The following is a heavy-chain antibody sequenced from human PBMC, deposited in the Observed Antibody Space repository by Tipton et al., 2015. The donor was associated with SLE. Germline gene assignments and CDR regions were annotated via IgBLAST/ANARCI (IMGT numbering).Heavy chain of an antibody. V-gene: IGHV4-59*11. CDR1: GGSISSHY. CDR3: ARRRFQSASDY. D-gene: IGHD2-21*01. J-gene: IGHJ4*02. Sequence: TLSLTCTVSGGSISSHYWTWIRQPPGKGLEWIGTIYYSGRTDYNPSLKSRVTMSVDTSMNQFSLKLNSVTAADTAVYYCARRRFQSASDYWGQGTLVSVSS. CDR2: IYYSGRT.